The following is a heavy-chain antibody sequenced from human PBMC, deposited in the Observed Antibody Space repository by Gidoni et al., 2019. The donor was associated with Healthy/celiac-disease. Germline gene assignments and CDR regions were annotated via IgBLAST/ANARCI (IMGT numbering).Heavy chain of an antibody. J-gene: IGHJ6*02. Sequence: EVQLLESGGCLVQPGGSLRLSCAASGFTFSSYAMRWVRQAPGKGLGWVSAISGSGGSKYYADAVKGRFTISRDNSKNTLYLKMNSLRAEDTAVYYCAKVPYYYDSSEDYYYGMDVWGQGTTVTVSS. CDR2: ISGSGGSK. V-gene: IGHV3-23*01. CDR3: AKVPYYYDSSEDYYYGMDV. CDR1: GFTFSSYA. D-gene: IGHD3-22*01.